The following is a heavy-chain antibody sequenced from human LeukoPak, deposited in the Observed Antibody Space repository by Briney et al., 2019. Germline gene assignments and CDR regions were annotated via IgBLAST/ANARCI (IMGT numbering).Heavy chain of an antibody. D-gene: IGHD3-10*01. V-gene: IGHV3-48*03. CDR2: ISSSGSTI. J-gene: IGHJ6*02. Sequence: PGGSLRLSCAASGFTFSSYGMNWVRQAPGKGLEWVSYISSSGSTIYYADSVKGRFTISRDNAKNSLYLQMNSLRAEDTAVYYCARALQRGYYYYYYGMDVWGQGTTVTVSS. CDR1: GFTFSSYG. CDR3: ARALQRGYYYYYYGMDV.